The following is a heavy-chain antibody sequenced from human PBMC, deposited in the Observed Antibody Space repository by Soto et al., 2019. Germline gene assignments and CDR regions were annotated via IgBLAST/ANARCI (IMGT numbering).Heavy chain of an antibody. J-gene: IGHJ5*02. CDR3: AAAVARGWFDP. D-gene: IGHD6-19*01. V-gene: IGHV4-34*02. Sequence: QVQLQQWGAGLLKPSETLSLTCAIYGGSFSGYYWSWIRQPPGKGLEWIGEINHSGSTNYNRSLKSRVAMSVDTSKNQFSLKLSSVTAADMAVYYCAAAVARGWFDPWGQGTLVTVSS. CDR2: INHSGST. CDR1: GGSFSGYY.